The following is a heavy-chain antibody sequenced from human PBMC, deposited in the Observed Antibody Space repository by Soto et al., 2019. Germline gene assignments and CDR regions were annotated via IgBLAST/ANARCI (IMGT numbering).Heavy chain of an antibody. Sequence: ASVKVSCKASGYTFPSYDINWVRQATGQGLEWMGWMNPNSGNTGYAQKFQGRVTMTRNTSISTAYMELSSLRSEDTAVYYCARVAVTTVTTIWGVDYYYYMDVWGKGTTVTVSS. V-gene: IGHV1-8*01. D-gene: IGHD4-17*01. J-gene: IGHJ6*03. CDR3: ARVAVTTVTTIWGVDYYYYMDV. CDR1: GYTFPSYD. CDR2: MNPNSGNT.